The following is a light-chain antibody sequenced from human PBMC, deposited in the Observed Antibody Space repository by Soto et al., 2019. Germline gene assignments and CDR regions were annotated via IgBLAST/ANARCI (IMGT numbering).Light chain of an antibody. CDR3: QQSYSTPYT. J-gene: IGKJ2*01. CDR1: QNINTY. V-gene: IGKV1-39*01. CDR2: AAS. Sequence: DIQMTQSPSSLSASVGDRVTITCRASQNINTYLNWCQQKPGKAPNLLIYAASSLKSGVPSRFSGGGSGTDFTLTISSLQPEDFATYYCQQSYSTPYTFGQGTKLE.